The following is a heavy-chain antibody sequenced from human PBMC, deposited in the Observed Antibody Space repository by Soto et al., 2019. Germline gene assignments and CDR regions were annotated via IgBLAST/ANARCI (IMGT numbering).Heavy chain of an antibody. CDR3: ARGEDAFFYYGLDV. CDR2: IYYSGST. J-gene: IGHJ6*02. CDR1: GGSVSSGSHY. V-gene: IGHV4-61*01. Sequence: SETLSLTCTVSGGSVSSGSHYWSWIRQPPGKGLEWIGNIYYSGSTKYNPSLKSRVTISVDRSKSQFSPKLTSVTAADTAVYYCARGEDAFFYYGLDVWGQGITVTVSS.